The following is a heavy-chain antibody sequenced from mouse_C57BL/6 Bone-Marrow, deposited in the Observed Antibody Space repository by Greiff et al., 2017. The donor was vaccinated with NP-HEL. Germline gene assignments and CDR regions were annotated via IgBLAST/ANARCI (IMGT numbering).Heavy chain of an antibody. CDR2: IDPNSGGT. J-gene: IGHJ1*03. CDR3: ARRLRRGEWYFDV. CDR1: GYTFTSYW. Sequence: QVQLQQPGAELVKPGASVKLSCKASGYTFTSYWMHWVKQRPGRGLEWIGRIDPNSGGTKYNEKFKSKATLTVDKPSSTAYMQLSSLTSEDSAVYYCARRLRRGEWYFDVWGTGTTVTVSS. V-gene: IGHV1-72*01. D-gene: IGHD2-2*01.